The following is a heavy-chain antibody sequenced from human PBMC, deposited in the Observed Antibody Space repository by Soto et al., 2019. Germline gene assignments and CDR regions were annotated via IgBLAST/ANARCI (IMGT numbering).Heavy chain of an antibody. J-gene: IGHJ6*02. V-gene: IGHV1-18*01. CDR1: GYTFSSYG. CDR2: ISDYNGNT. D-gene: IGHD3-10*01. CDR3: AREGYYSGSGTYSPPSFYGMDV. Sequence: QAQLVQSGVEVKKAGASVKVSCKASGYTFSSYGISWARQAPGQGLEWMGWISDYNGNTQYAQKFQGRVFMTTDTATRIAYMELRGLRSDGTAVYFCAREGYYSGSGTYSPPSFYGMDVWGQGTTVTVSS.